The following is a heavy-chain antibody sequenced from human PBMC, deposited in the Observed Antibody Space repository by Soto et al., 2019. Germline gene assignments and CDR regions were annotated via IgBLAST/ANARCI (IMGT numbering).Heavy chain of an antibody. CDR1: GFTFSSYA. CDR3: ARDSLRYNWNDFPYYYYGMDV. J-gene: IGHJ6*02. V-gene: IGHV3-30-3*01. D-gene: IGHD1-1*01. Sequence: QVQLVESGGGVVQPGRSLRLSCAASGFTFSSYAMHWVRQAPGKGLEWVAVISYDGSNKYYADSVKGRFTISRDNSKNTLYLQMNSLRAEDTAVYYCARDSLRYNWNDFPYYYYGMDVWGQGTTVTVSS. CDR2: ISYDGSNK.